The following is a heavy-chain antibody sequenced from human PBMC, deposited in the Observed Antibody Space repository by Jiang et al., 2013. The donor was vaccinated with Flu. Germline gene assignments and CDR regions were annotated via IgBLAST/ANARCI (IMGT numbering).Heavy chain of an antibody. J-gene: IGHJ4*02. D-gene: IGHD6-13*01. V-gene: IGHV1-18*01. Sequence: AQNFQGRVTMTTDTSTSTAYMELRSLRSDDTAVYYCARKGSSSPEDYWGQGTLVTVSS. CDR3: ARKGSSSPEDY.